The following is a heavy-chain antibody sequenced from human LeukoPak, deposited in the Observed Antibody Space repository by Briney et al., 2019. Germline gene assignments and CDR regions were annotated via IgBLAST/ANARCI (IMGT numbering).Heavy chain of an antibody. CDR3: ASLPDV. V-gene: IGHV3-30-3*01. J-gene: IGHJ6*02. CDR1: GFTFSSSA. Sequence: GGSLRLSCAASGFTFSSSAMHWVRQAPDKGLEWVAVISYDGSNKYYADSVKGRFTISRDNSKNTMYLQMSSLRADDTAIYYCASLPDVWGQGTTVTVSS. CDR2: ISYDGSNK.